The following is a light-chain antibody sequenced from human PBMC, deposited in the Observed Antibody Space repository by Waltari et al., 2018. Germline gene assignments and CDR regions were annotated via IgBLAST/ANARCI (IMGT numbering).Light chain of an antibody. V-gene: IGLV4-69*01. J-gene: IGLJ2*01. CDR1: RGHSSNS. CDR3: QTWGTGIQV. Sequence: HPVLTQSPSASASLRASVKLTCTLPRGHSSNSIACHQQPPDKGPRFLMKVNRDGAPNKGDGIPDRFSGSSSGAERYLTISSLQSDDEADYYCQTWGTGIQVFGGGTKVSVL. CDR2: VNRDGAP.